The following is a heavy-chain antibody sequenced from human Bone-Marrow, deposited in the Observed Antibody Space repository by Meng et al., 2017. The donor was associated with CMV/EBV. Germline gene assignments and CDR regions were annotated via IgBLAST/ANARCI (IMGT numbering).Heavy chain of an antibody. D-gene: IGHD3-10*01. Sequence: GGSLRLSCAASGFTFSHYSFNWVRQAPGKGLEWVSSISSSSTYIYSADSVKGRFTISRDNAKNSLYLQMNSLRAEDTAVYYCARDSRRFGELSPLGWGQGTLVTVSS. CDR2: ISSSSTYI. CDR3: ARDSRRFGELSPLG. CDR1: GFTFSHYS. J-gene: IGHJ4*02. V-gene: IGHV3-21*01.